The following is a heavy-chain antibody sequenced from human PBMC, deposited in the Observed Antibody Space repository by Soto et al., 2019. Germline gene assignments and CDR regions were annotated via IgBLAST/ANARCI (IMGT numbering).Heavy chain of an antibody. Sequence: GRSQRVSCSGAGFTCGNYRMHWPRQPPGKGLEQLTDTSDDGCSTDFADSGKGRLAISRDNSKNTLYLQMNSLRAEDTAVYYCARDLEPYSSSWYCAYWGQGTLVTVSS. V-gene: IGHV3-30*03. J-gene: IGHJ4*02. CDR1: GFTCGNYR. CDR2: TSDDGCST. D-gene: IGHD6-13*01. CDR3: ARDLEPYSSSWYCAY.